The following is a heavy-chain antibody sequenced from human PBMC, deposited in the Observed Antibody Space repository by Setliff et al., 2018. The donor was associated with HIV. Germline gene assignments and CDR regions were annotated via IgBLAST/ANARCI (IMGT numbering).Heavy chain of an antibody. V-gene: IGHV4-59*11. Sequence: SETLSLTCTVSGASISSHYWSWIRQPPGMGLEWIGYISYSGSTNYNPSLKSRVTISADAPKNQFSLKLNSVTAADTAMYYCAGSFIYYYYYMDVWGKGTTVTVSS. CDR1: GASISSHY. CDR3: AGSFIYYYYYMDV. D-gene: IGHD3-10*01. J-gene: IGHJ6*03. CDR2: ISYSGST.